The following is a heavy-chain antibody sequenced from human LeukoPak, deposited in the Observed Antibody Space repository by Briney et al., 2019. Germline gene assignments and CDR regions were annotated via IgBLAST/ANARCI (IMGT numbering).Heavy chain of an antibody. CDR3: ARTPDYSNYVDY. CDR1: GGSISSSSYY. D-gene: IGHD4-4*01. CDR2: IYYSGST. Sequence: PSETLSLTCTVSGGSISSSSYYWGWIRQPPGKGLEWIGSIYYSGSTYYNPSLKSRVTISVDTSKNQFSLKLSSVTAADTAVYYCARTPDYSNYVDYWGQGTLVTVSS. J-gene: IGHJ4*02. V-gene: IGHV4-39*01.